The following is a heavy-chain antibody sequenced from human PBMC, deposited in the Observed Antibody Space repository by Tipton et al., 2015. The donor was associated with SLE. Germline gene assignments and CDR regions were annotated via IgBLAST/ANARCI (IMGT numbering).Heavy chain of an antibody. CDR3: ARDTGWGSRGGGGFDY. J-gene: IGHJ4*02. Sequence: QLVQSGGGLVQPGGSLRLSCAASGFTVSSNYMSWVRQAPGKGLEWVSVIYSGGSTYYADSVKGRFTISRGNSKNTLYLQMNSLRAEDTAVYYCARDTGWGSRGGGGFDYWGQGTLVTVSS. CDR1: GFTVSSNY. CDR2: IYSGGST. D-gene: IGHD3-16*01. V-gene: IGHV3-66*02.